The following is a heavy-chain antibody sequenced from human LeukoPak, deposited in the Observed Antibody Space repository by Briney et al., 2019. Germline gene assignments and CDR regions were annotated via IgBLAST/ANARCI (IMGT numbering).Heavy chain of an antibody. V-gene: IGHV3-30*04. CDR3: ARDPRYSSSWRFDY. Sequence: GGSLRLSCAASGFIFSSYAMHWVRQAPGQGLEWVAVISYDGSNKYYADSVKGRFTISRDNSKNTLYLQMNSLRAEDTAVYYCARDPRYSSSWRFDYWGQGTLVTVSS. J-gene: IGHJ4*02. D-gene: IGHD6-13*01. CDR1: GFIFSSYA. CDR2: ISYDGSNK.